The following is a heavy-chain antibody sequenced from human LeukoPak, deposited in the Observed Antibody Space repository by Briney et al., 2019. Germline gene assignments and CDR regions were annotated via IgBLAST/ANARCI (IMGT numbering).Heavy chain of an antibody. CDR3: AKDREIRYGAYDLGDD. Sequence: PGGSLRLSCAASGFTFSSYAMNWVRQAPGEGPEWVSAISGSGGSTYYAGSVKGRFTISRDNSKNTLYLEMNTLRAEDTAVYYCAKDREIRYGAYDLGDDWGQGTLVTVSS. CDR1: GFTFSSYA. V-gene: IGHV3-23*01. J-gene: IGHJ4*02. CDR2: ISGSGGST. D-gene: IGHD5-12*01.